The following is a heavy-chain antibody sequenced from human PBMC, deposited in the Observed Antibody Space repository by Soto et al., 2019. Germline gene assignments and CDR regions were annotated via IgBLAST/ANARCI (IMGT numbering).Heavy chain of an antibody. CDR1: GFSFGSYA. CDR3: AREFGGYSYGIDY. V-gene: IGHV3-23*01. J-gene: IGHJ4*02. Sequence: GGSLRLSCAASGFSFGSYALSWVRQAPGKGLEWVSVITNTGGDTLYADSVKGRFTISRDNAKNSLYLQMNSLRAEDTAVYYCAREFGGYSYGIDYWGQGTLVTVSS. CDR2: ITNTGGDT. D-gene: IGHD5-18*01.